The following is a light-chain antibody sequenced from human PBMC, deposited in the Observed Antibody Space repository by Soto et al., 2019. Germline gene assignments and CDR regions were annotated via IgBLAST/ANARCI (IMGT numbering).Light chain of an antibody. V-gene: IGLV1-40*01. Sequence: QSALTQPPSVSGAPGQRVTISCTGSSSNIGAGYDVHWYQQLPGTAPKLLIYGNSNRPSGVPDRFSGSKSGTSASLAITGLQAEDEANYYSSLSGPGVFGGGTKLTVL. CDR3: SLSGPGV. CDR2: GNS. CDR1: SSNIGAGYD. J-gene: IGLJ3*02.